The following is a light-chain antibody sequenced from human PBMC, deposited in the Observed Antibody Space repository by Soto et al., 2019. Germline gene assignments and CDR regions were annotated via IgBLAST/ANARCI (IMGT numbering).Light chain of an antibody. J-gene: IGKJ1*01. CDR1: QSISSW. CDR3: QQYNSYSCT. CDR2: KAF. Sequence: DIQMTQSPSNLSASVGDRVTITCRASQSISSWLAWYQQKPGQAPKLLIYKAFNLESGVPSRFSGSGSGTDFTLIISRLQPDDFANYYCQQYNSYSCTFGQGTKVEIK. V-gene: IGKV1-5*03.